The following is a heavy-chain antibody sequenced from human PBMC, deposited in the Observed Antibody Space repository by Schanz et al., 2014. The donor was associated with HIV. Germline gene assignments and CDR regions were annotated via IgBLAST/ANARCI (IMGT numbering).Heavy chain of an antibody. J-gene: IGHJ4*02. CDR2: INPNSGDT. CDR3: ARDGGSTGDYFDS. V-gene: IGHV1-2*02. CDR1: GYRFTDYS. D-gene: IGHD7-27*01. Sequence: QVQLVQPGAEVRKPGASVKVSCKASGYRFTDYSIHWVRQAPVQGLGWMGWINPNSGDTTYEQKFQDRVTMTRDMSINTVYMELTRLRSDDTAVFFCARDGGSTGDYFDSWGQGTLVTVSS.